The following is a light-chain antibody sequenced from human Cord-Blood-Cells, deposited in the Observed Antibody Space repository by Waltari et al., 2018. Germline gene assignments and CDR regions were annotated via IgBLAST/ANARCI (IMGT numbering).Light chain of an antibody. CDR1: SSNYVNYNL. CDR2: EVS. CDR3: CSYAGSSTLV. V-gene: IGLV2-23*02. J-gene: IGLJ3*02. Sequence: SALTHPASVSGSPGHSITFPCTGTSSNYVNYNLVHRYQQHPGKAPKLMIYEVSKRPSGVSNRFSGSKSGNTASLTISGLQAEDEADYYCCSYAGSSTLVFGGGTKLTVL.